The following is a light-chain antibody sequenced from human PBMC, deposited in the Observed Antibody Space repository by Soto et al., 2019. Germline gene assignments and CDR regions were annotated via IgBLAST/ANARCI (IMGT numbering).Light chain of an antibody. V-gene: IGKV3-20*01. CDR3: QQYDASPLT. Sequence: EIVLTQSPGTLSLSAGERATLSCMASQSVSSSYLAWYQQKPGQAPRLLIYGASTRATGLPDRFRGSGSGADFTLTISRLEPEDFAVYYCQQYDASPLTFGPGTKVDVK. J-gene: IGKJ3*01. CDR1: QSVSSSY. CDR2: GAS.